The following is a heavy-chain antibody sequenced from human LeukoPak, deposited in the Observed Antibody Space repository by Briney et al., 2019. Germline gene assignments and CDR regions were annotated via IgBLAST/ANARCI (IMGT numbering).Heavy chain of an antibody. CDR3: ARALDCTNGVCFGDDAFDI. D-gene: IGHD2-8*01. CDR1: GGTSSSYT. V-gene: IGHV1-69*02. Sequence: SVKVSCKASGGTSSSYTISWVRQAPGQGLEWMGRIIPIDGVENYAQKFQGRVTITADKLTSTAYMELSSLKSEDTAVYYCARALDCTNGVCFGDDAFDIWGQGTMVTVSS. CDR2: IIPIDGVE. J-gene: IGHJ3*02.